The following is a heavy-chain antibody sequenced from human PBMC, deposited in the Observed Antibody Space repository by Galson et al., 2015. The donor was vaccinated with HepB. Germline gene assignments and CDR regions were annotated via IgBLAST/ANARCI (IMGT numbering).Heavy chain of an antibody. Sequence: SLRLSCAASGFTFSSYTMSWVRQAPGTGLEWVSAITASGVSTYYADSVQGRFTISRDNSKNTLYLQMNSLRAGDTAIYYCAKEPTVTPVYYFDCWGQGTLVTVSS. CDR3: AKEPTVTPVYYFDC. D-gene: IGHD4-17*01. V-gene: IGHV3-23*01. CDR2: ITASGVST. CDR1: GFTFSSYT. J-gene: IGHJ4*02.